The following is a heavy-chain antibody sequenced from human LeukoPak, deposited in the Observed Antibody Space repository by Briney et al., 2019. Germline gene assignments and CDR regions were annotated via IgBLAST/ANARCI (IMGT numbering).Heavy chain of an antibody. CDR2: IIPIFGTA. CDR3: ARDHRYGSGSYYYYYMDV. D-gene: IGHD3-10*01. Sequence: ASVKVSCKASGGTFSSYAISWVRQAPGQGLEWMGGIIPIFGTANYAQKFQGRVTITADKSTSTAYMELSSLRSEDTAVYYCARDHRYGSGSYYYYYMDVWGKGTTVTVSS. V-gene: IGHV1-69*06. CDR1: GGTFSSYA. J-gene: IGHJ6*03.